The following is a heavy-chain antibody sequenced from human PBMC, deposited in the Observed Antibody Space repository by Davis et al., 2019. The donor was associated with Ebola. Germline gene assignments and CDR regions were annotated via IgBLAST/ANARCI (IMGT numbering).Heavy chain of an antibody. V-gene: IGHV5-51*01. CDR1: GNSFTSQW. CDR3: ASLRRTINGMGDAFEI. CDR2: NDPGDSDT. J-gene: IGHJ3*02. D-gene: IGHD2-8*01. Sequence: GESLKISCKDSGNSFTSQWGAWVSPVCSRALYWMSINDPGDSDTRCSPSFRGQVTISADKSIKAAFLHWSSLKASDTAMYYCASLRRTINGMGDAFEIWGQGTMVTVSS.